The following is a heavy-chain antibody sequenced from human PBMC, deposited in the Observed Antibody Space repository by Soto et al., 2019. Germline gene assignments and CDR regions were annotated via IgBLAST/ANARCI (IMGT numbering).Heavy chain of an antibody. D-gene: IGHD6-13*01. V-gene: IGHV4-4*02. CDR3: ARDQGSHPGD. CDR1: GLSISSDNW. Sequence: QVQLQESGPGLVRPSGTVSLTCAVSGLSISSDNWWSWVRQPPGKGLEWIGAIHHSWSTNYNPSLKSRVTMSVVPSKDLFSLTLNSVTAADTAFYYCARDQGSHPGDWGQGTLVSVSS. J-gene: IGHJ4*02. CDR2: IHHSWST.